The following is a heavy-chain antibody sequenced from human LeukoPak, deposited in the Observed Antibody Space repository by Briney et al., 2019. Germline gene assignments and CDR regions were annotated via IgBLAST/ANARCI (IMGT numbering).Heavy chain of an antibody. D-gene: IGHD3-22*01. CDR2: ITSSSSYI. Sequence: GGSLRLSCAASGFTFSSYTMNWVRQAPGKGLEWVSSITSSSSYIYYADSVKGRFTISRDNAKNSLCLQVNSLRAEDTAVYYCARHVVAVGFDYWGQGTLVTVSS. CDR3: ARHVVAVGFDY. CDR1: GFTFSSYT. J-gene: IGHJ4*02. V-gene: IGHV3-21*01.